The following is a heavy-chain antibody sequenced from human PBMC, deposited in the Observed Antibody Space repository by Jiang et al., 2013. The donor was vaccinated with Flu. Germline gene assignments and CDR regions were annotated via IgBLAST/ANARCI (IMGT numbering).Heavy chain of an antibody. J-gene: IGHJ6*02. Sequence: NPSLKSRVTISVDTSKNQFSLKLSSVTAADTAVYYCARELYSGSYYGVSYYYGMDVWGQGTTVTVSS. CDR3: ARELYSGSYYGVSYYYGMDV. V-gene: IGHV4-61*02. D-gene: IGHD1-26*01.